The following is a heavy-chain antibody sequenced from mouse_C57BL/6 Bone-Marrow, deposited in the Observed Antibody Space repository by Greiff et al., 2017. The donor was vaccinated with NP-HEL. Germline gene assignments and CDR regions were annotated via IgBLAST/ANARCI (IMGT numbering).Heavy chain of an antibody. J-gene: IGHJ3*01. V-gene: IGHV1-52*01. CDR2: IDPSDSET. CDR1: GYTFTSYW. D-gene: IGHD1-1*01. CDR3: AREGDYGSSEWFAY. Sequence: VQLQQPGAELVRPGSSVKLSCKASGYTFTSYWMHWVKQRPIQGLEWIGNIDPSDSETHYNQKFKDKATLTVDKSSSTAYMQLSSLTSEDSAVYYCAREGDYGSSEWFAYWGHGTLVTVSA.